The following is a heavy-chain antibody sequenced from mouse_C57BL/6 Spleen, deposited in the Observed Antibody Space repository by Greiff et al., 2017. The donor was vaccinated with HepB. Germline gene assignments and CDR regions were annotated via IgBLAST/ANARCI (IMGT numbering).Heavy chain of an antibody. CDR1: GFTFTDYY. CDR3: AKYRDYDLHFDY. D-gene: IGHD2-4*01. Sequence: EVKLVESGGGLVQPGGSLSLSCAASGFTFTDYYMSWVRQPPGKVLEWLGFIRNKANGYTTEYSASVKGRFTISRDNSQSILYLQMNALRAEDSATYYCAKYRDYDLHFDYWGQGTTLTVSS. CDR2: IRNKANGYTT. J-gene: IGHJ2*01. V-gene: IGHV7-3*01.